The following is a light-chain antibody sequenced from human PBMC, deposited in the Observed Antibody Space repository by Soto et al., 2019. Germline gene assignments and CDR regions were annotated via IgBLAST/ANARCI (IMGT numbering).Light chain of an antibody. CDR1: WSNIGAGHD. V-gene: IGLV1-40*01. Sequence: QSVLTQPPSVSGAPGQSVTISCTGTWSNIGAGHDVHWYQKRPGTPPKLLIYGNTNRPSGVPDRFSGSKSGSSASLAITGLQAEDETDYYCQSFDSSLSIDIFGSGTKLTVL. J-gene: IGLJ1*01. CDR3: QSFDSSLSIDI. CDR2: GNT.